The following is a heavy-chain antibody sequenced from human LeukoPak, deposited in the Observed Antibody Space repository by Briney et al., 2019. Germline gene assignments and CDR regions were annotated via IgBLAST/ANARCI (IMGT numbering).Heavy chain of an antibody. V-gene: IGHV3-23*01. D-gene: IGHD6-13*01. CDR2: ITNSGDNT. J-gene: IGHJ4*02. CDR1: GFTFSSYA. Sequence: GGSLRLSCAASGFTFSSYAMSWVRQAPGKGLEWVSAITNSGDNTYYADSVKGRFTISRDNSKNTLYLQINSLRAEDTAVYYCAKTYSSSWPRPPFDYWGQGTLVTVSS. CDR3: AKTYSSSWPRPPFDY.